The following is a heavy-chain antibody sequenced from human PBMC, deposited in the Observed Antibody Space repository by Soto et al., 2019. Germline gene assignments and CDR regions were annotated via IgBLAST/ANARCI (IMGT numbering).Heavy chain of an antibody. CDR1: GYTFTSYY. Sequence: QVQLVQSGAEVKKPGASVKASCKASGYTFTSYYIHWVRQAPGQGLEWMGIFNPTDDTASYAQKLQGRVTMTRDTSTGTAYMELGSLRSEDTAVYYCARGGRIVDTGIGYYYYHAMDVWGQGTTVTVS. D-gene: IGHD5-18*01. V-gene: IGHV1-46*01. CDR2: FNPTDDTA. J-gene: IGHJ6*02. CDR3: ARGGRIVDTGIGYYYYHAMDV.